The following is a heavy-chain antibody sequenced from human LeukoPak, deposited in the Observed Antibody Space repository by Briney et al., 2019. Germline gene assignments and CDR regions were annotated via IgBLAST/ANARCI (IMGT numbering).Heavy chain of an antibody. D-gene: IGHD5-24*01. V-gene: IGHV3-9*01. Sequence: PGGSLRLSCAASGFTFDDYAMHWVRQAPGKGLEWVSGVSWNSGSVGYADSVKGRFTISRDNAKNSLYLQMNSLRAEDTALYHCAKDRGLRNQWLQVTYDSWGQGTLVTVSS. CDR1: GFTFDDYA. J-gene: IGHJ4*02. CDR3: AKDRGLRNQWLQVTYDS. CDR2: VSWNSGSV.